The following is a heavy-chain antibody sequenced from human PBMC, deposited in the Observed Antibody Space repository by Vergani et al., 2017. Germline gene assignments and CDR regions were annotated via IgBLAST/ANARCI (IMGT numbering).Heavy chain of an antibody. CDR3: ARCPAYYDFWSGSYTYYYYMDV. J-gene: IGHJ6*03. V-gene: IGHV3-7*01. Sequence: EVQLVESGGGLVQPGGSLRLSCAASGFTFSSYWMSWVRQAPGKGLEWVANIKQDGSGKYYVDSVKGRFTISRDNAKNSLYLQMNSLRAEDTAVYYCARCPAYYDFWSGSYTYYYYMDVWGKGTTVTVSS. CDR1: GFTFSSYW. CDR2: IKQDGSGK. D-gene: IGHD3-3*01.